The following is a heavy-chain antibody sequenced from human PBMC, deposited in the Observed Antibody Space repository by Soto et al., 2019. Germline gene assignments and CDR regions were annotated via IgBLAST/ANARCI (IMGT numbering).Heavy chain of an antibody. CDR2: IFPSDSDT. D-gene: IGHD4-17*01. Sequence: GESLKISCQGSGYSSINYWIAWVRQMPGKGLEGMGIIFPSDSDTRYSPSFQGQVTISADKSLSTACLRWSSLKASDTAMYFWARLGAGLDVWGQGTKVTVSS. V-gene: IGHV5-51*01. J-gene: IGHJ6*02. CDR3: ARLGAGLDV. CDR1: GYSSINYW.